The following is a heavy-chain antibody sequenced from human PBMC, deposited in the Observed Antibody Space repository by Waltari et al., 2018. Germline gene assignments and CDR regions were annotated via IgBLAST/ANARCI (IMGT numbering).Heavy chain of an antibody. V-gene: IGHV4-4*07. Sequence: QVQLQESGPGLVKPSETLSLTCTVSGGSISSYYWSWIRQPAGKGLEWIGRIYTSGSTHQNPALQSRVTMAVDTSKNQFSLKLSAVTAADTAVEYCARVVVPAAIRGWFDPWGQGTLVTVSS. CDR3: ARVVVPAAIRGWFDP. CDR2: IYTSGST. D-gene: IGHD2-2*01. CDR1: GGSISSYY. J-gene: IGHJ5*02.